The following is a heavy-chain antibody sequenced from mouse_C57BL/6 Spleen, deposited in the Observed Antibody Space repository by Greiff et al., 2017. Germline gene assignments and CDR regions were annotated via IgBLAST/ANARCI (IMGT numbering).Heavy chain of an antibody. D-gene: IGHD3-2*02. Sequence: VQLLQPGAELVMPGASVKLSCKASGYTFSSYWMPWVQQRPGQGLEWIGEIDPSDSYTNYNQKFKGKSTLTVDKTSSTAYMQLSSLTSEDTAVYYCSTTSSGGDFAYWGQGTLLTVSA. J-gene: IGHJ3*01. CDR2: IDPSDSYT. CDR3: STTSSGGDFAY. V-gene: IGHV1-69*01. CDR1: GYTFSSYW.